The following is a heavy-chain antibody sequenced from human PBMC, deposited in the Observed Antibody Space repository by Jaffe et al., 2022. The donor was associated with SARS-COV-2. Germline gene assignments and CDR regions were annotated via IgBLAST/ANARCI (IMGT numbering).Heavy chain of an antibody. Sequence: QVQLVESGGGVVQPGRSLRLSCAASGFTFSSYGMHWVRQAPGKGLEWVAVIWYDGSNKYYADSVKGRFTISRDNSKNTLYLQMNSLRAEDTAVYYCARGQQLGRGLNLFDYWGQGTLVTVSS. V-gene: IGHV3-33*01. CDR1: GFTFSSYG. CDR3: ARGQQLGRGLNLFDY. D-gene: IGHD6-13*01. J-gene: IGHJ4*02. CDR2: IWYDGSNK.